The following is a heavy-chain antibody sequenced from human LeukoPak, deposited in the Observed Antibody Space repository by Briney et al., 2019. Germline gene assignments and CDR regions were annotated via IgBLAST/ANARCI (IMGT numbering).Heavy chain of an antibody. Sequence: PSETLSLTCAVSGYSISSSYYWGWIRQPPGKGRVWIGSIYHSGSTYYNPSLKSRVTISVDTSKTQFSLKLSSVPAADTAVYYCASPFHWGQGTLVTVSS. CDR1: GYSISSSYY. V-gene: IGHV4-38-2*01. CDR2: IYHSGST. J-gene: IGHJ4*02. CDR3: ASPFH.